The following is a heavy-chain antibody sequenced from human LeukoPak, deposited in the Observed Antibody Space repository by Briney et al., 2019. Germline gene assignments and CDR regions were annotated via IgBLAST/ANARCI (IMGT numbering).Heavy chain of an antibody. D-gene: IGHD4/OR15-4a*01. CDR2: MNPNSGNT. CDR3: ARKNYGSNRWFDP. V-gene: IGHV1-8*01. Sequence: ASVKVSCKASRYTFTSYDINWVRQAPRQGLEWMGWMNPNSGNTGYAQKFQGRVTMTRNTSVSTAYMELSSLRSEDTAVYYCARKNYGSNRWFDPWGQGTLVTVSS. J-gene: IGHJ5*02. CDR1: RYTFTSYD.